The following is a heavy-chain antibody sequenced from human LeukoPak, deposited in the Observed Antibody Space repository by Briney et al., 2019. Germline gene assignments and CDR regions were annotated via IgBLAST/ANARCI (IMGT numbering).Heavy chain of an antibody. CDR2: IYYSGST. CDR1: GGSISSDY. J-gene: IGHJ4*02. D-gene: IGHD6-13*01. CDR3: ARFSGIAAAVDY. Sequence: SETLSLTCTVSGGSISSDYWSWIRQPPGKGLEWIGYIYYSGSTNYNPSLRSRVTISVDTSKNQFSLKLSSVTAADTAVYYCARFSGIAAAVDYWGQGTLVTVSS. V-gene: IGHV4-59*08.